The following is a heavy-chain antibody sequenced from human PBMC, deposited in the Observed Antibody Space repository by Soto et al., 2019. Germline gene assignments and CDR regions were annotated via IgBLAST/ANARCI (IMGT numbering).Heavy chain of an antibody. Sequence: EVQLVESGGGLVQPGGSLRLSCAASGFTFSSYWMSWVRQAPGKGLELVANIKQDGSEKYYVDSVKGRFTISRDNAKNSLYLQMNSLRAEDTAVYYCARGLLVSAFDIWGQGTMVTVSS. CDR1: GFTFSSYW. CDR2: IKQDGSEK. CDR3: ARGLLVSAFDI. J-gene: IGHJ3*02. D-gene: IGHD6-6*01. V-gene: IGHV3-7*01.